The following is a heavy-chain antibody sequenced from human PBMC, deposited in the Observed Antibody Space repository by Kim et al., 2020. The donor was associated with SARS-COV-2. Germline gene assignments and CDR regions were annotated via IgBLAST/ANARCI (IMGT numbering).Heavy chain of an antibody. Sequence: GGSLRLSCAASGFTFSSYGMHWVRQAPGKGLEWVAVISYDGSNKYYADSVKGRFTISRDNSKNTLYLQMNSLRDEDTAVYYCAKEYDFWSGYIGGVDYWG. J-gene: IGHJ4*01. V-gene: IGHV3-30*18. CDR1: GFTFSSYG. CDR3: AKEYDFWSGYIGGVDY. D-gene: IGHD3-3*01. CDR2: ISYDGSNK.